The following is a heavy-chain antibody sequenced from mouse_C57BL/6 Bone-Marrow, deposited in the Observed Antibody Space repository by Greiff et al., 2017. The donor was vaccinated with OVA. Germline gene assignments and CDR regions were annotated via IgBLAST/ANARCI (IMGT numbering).Heavy chain of an antibody. D-gene: IGHD2-3*01. CDR3: GYDGYYVSFAY. CDR1: GYTFTSYW. V-gene: IGHV1-7*01. Sequence: VQLKESGAELAKPGASVKLSCKASGYTFTSYWMHWVKQRPGQGLEWIGYINPSSGYTKYNQKFKDKATLTADKSSSTAYMQLSSLTYEDSSVYYCGYDGYYVSFAYWGQGTLVTVSA. J-gene: IGHJ3*01. CDR2: INPSSGYT.